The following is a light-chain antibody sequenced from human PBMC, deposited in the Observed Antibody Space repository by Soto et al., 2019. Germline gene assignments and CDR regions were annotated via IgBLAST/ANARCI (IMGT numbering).Light chain of an antibody. CDR3: QQYDQLPIT. V-gene: IGKV1-33*01. CDR1: QDISKY. CDR2: DVF. Sequence: DIQMTQSASSLPASVGDTVTISCQASQDISKYLNWFQQKPGKAPTLLIYDVFNVETGVPSRFSGRGSGTDFTLIISNLQPEDFATYYCQQYDQLPITFGGGTKVDI. J-gene: IGKJ4*01.